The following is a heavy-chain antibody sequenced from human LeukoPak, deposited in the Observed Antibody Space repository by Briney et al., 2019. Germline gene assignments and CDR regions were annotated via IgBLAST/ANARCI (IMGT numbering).Heavy chain of an antibody. D-gene: IGHD1-26*01. J-gene: IGHJ4*02. Sequence: PGGSLGLSCAVSGFTFSSYWMTWVRQAPGKGLEWVASIKEDGSEKYYEDSVKGRFTISRDNAKNSLYLQMNSLRAEDTAVYYCARDHHPSYYLPDYWGQGTLVTVSS. CDR3: ARDHHPSYYLPDY. CDR2: IKEDGSEK. V-gene: IGHV3-7*04. CDR1: GFTFSSYW.